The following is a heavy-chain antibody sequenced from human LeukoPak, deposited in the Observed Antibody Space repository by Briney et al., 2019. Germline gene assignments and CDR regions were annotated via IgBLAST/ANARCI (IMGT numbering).Heavy chain of an antibody. CDR1: GFTFSSYW. CDR3: ARDGSGRVPEMSAPDY. J-gene: IGHJ4*02. Sequence: GGSLRLACAASGFTFSSYWMSWVRQAPGKGLEWGANIKQDGSEKYYVDSVRGRFPISRDNAKNSLYLQMNSLRAEDTAVYYCARDGSGRVPEMSAPDYWGQGTLVTVSS. CDR2: IKQDGSEK. D-gene: IGHD3-10*01. V-gene: IGHV3-7*01.